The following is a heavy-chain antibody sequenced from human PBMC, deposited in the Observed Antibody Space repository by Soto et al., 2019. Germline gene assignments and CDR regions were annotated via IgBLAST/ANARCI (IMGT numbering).Heavy chain of an antibody. CDR2: ISAYNGNT. J-gene: IGHJ6*02. D-gene: IGHD3-10*01. V-gene: IGHV1-18*04. CDR3: ARDLRYYGSGSYSKFGPSGGMDV. Sequence: GASVKVSCKASGYTFTSYGISWVRQAPGQGLEWMGWISAYNGNTNYAQKLQGRVTMTTDTSTSTAYMELRSLRSDDTAVYYCARDLRYYGSGSYSKFGPSGGMDVWGQGTTVTVSS. CDR1: GYTFTSYG.